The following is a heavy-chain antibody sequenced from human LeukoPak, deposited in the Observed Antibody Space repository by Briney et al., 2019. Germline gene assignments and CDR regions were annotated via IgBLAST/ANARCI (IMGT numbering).Heavy chain of an antibody. CDR3: ASRKNSSSWSFDP. Sequence: ASVKVSCKASGYTFTSYGISWVRQAPGQGLEWMGWISAYNGNTNYAQKFQGRVTITRDTSASTAYMELSSLRSEDTAVYYCASRKNSSSWSFDPWGQGTLVTVSS. CDR2: ISAYNGNT. J-gene: IGHJ5*02. D-gene: IGHD6-13*01. V-gene: IGHV1-18*01. CDR1: GYTFTSYG.